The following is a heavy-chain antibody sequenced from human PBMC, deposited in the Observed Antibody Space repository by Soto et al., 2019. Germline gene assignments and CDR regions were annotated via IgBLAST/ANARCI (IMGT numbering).Heavy chain of an antibody. CDR1: GGTFSSYS. J-gene: IGHJ4*02. D-gene: IGHD2-15*01. Sequence: QVQLVQSGAEVKKPGSSVKVSCKASGGTFSSYSISWVRQAPGQGLEWMGRIIPILGLANYAQKFQGSVTITADKSTSTVYMDLSSLRSEDTAVYYCASPMNCSGGSCYFSYFDYWGQGTLVTVSS. CDR2: IIPILGLA. V-gene: IGHV1-69*02. CDR3: ASPMNCSGGSCYFSYFDY.